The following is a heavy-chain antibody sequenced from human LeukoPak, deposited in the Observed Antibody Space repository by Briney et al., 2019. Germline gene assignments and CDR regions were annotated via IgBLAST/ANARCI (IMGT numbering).Heavy chain of an antibody. J-gene: IGHJ3*02. Sequence: PGGSLRLSCAASGFTFRSYWMHWVRQAPGKGLVWVSRINSDGSSTSYADSVKGRFTISRDNAKNTLYLQMNSLRAEDTAVYYCARDSRHYAILTGYYRPDAFDIWGQGTMVTVSS. CDR1: GFTFRSYW. V-gene: IGHV3-74*01. D-gene: IGHD3-9*01. CDR3: ARDSRHYAILTGYYRPDAFDI. CDR2: INSDGSST.